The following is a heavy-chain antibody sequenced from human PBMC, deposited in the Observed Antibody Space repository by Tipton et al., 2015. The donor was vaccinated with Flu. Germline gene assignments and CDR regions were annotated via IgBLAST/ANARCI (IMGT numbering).Heavy chain of an antibody. J-gene: IGHJ4*02. V-gene: IGHV4-34*01. CDR1: GGSFSGYY. CDR3: ARRDPVVVVAAFGY. Sequence: TLSLTCAVYGGSFSGYYWSWIRQPPGKGLEWIGEINHSGSTNYNPSLKSRVTISVDTSKNQFSLKLSSVTAADTAVYYCARRDPVVVVAAFGYWGQGTLVTVSS. CDR2: INHSGST. D-gene: IGHD2-15*01.